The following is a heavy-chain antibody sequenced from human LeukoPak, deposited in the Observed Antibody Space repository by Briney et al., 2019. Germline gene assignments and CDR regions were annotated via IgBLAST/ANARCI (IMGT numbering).Heavy chain of an antibody. CDR2: INHSGST. CDR3: ARQAVLLWFGELSGGGWFDP. J-gene: IGHJ5*02. V-gene: IGHV4-34*01. CDR1: GGSFSGYY. D-gene: IGHD3-10*01. Sequence: SETLSLTCAVYGGSFSGYYWSWIRQPPGMGLEWIGEINHSGSTNYNPSLKSRVTISVDTSKNQFSLKLGSVTAADTAVYYCARQAVLLWFGELSGGGWFDPWGQGTLVTVSS.